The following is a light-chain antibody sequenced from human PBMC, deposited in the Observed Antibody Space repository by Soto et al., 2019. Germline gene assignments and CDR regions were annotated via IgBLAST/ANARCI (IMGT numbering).Light chain of an antibody. Sequence: DIQMTQSPSALSASVGDRATITCRASQSISSWLAWYQQKPGKAPKLLIYDASTLQSGVPSRYSGSGSRTEFTLTISNLQPDDFATYYCQQYESYSPWTFGQGTKVEIK. CDR3: QQYESYSPWT. J-gene: IGKJ1*01. CDR2: DAS. V-gene: IGKV1-5*01. CDR1: QSISSW.